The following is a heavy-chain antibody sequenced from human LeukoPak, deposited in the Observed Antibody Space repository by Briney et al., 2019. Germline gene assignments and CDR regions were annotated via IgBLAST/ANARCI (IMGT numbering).Heavy chain of an antibody. CDR1: GYTFTGYY. J-gene: IGHJ4*02. Sequence: AASVKVSCKASGYTFTGYYMHWVRQAPGQGLEWMGWINPNSGGTNYAQKFQGRVTMTRDTSISTAYMELSWLRSDDTAVYYCARDSLYYYDSSGYYSPHFDYWGQGTLVTVSS. V-gene: IGHV1-2*02. CDR2: INPNSGGT. D-gene: IGHD3-22*01. CDR3: ARDSLYYYDSSGYYSPHFDY.